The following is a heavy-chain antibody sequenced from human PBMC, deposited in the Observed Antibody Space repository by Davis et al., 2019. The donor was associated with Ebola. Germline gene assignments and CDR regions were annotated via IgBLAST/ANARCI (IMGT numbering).Heavy chain of an antibody. Sequence: PSETLSLTCAISGDTVSSSGTAWNWIRQSSSRGLEWLGRTYYTSKWYNDYAVSMKSRISVNADIPKNQFSLQLSSVTPEDTAVYYCTRGWLRSGFDYWGQGNLVIVSS. J-gene: IGHJ4*02. CDR2: TYYTSKWYN. CDR1: GDTVSSSGTA. CDR3: TRGWLRSGFDY. V-gene: IGHV6-1*01. D-gene: IGHD5-12*01.